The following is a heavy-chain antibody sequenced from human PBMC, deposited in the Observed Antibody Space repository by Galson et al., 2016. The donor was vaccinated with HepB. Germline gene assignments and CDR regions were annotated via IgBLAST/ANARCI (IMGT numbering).Heavy chain of an antibody. CDR3: ARGTKRYCCVSVSYPLDP. D-gene: IGHD2-15*01. CDR2: ITDSGDDT. Sequence: SLRLSCAASGFTFGDHAMSWFRQAPGKGLEWVSVITDSGDDTHHADSVKGRSIMTRDNSKNTVYLQMNNLRDEDTAIYFCARGTKRYCCVSVSYPLDPWGQGTLVSVSS. CDR1: GFTFGDHA. V-gene: IGHV3-23*01. J-gene: IGHJ5*02.